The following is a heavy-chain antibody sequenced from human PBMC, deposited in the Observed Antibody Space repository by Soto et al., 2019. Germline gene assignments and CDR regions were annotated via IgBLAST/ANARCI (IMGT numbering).Heavy chain of an antibody. CDR3: AREPNESYYFDY. V-gene: IGHV1-46*01. D-gene: IGHD5-18*01. Sequence: QVHLVQSGAEVKKPGASVKVSCKASGYTFTNYYIHRVRQAPGQGLEWLGIIRPSGGRTEYAQRFQGRVTMTRDTSTSTVEMERTRLTSEDTAVYYCAREPNESYYFDYWGQGTLVTASS. J-gene: IGHJ4*02. CDR2: IRPSGGRT. CDR1: GYTFTNYY.